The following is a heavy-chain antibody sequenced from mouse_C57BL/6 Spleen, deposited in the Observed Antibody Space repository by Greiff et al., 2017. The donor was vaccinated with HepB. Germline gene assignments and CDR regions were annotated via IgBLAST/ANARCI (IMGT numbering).Heavy chain of an antibody. CDR2: IYPGSGNT. J-gene: IGHJ4*01. CDR1: GYTFTDYY. V-gene: IGHV1-76*01. Sequence: VQLQQSGAELVRPGASVKLSCKASGYTFTDYYINWVKQRPGQGLEWIARIYPGSGNTYYNEKFKGKATLTAEKSSSTAYMQLRSLPSEDSAVYFWAKDRRLAAMEYWGQGTPVTVSS. CDR3: AKDRRLAAMEY.